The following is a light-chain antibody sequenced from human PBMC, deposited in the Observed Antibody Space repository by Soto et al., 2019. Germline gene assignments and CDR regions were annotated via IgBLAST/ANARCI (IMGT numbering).Light chain of an antibody. CDR3: MQAIQVPIT. V-gene: IGKV2D-29*01. CDR1: QSLLHSDGKTY. CDR2: EGF. Sequence: DVVMTQTPLSLSVTPEQSASISCNSGQSLLHSDGKTYLFWYLQRPGQPPQLLIYEGFKRFSGVPDRFSVRGSGTDFTLEVSRGEAEDSGVYYCMQAIQVPITFGQGTRLEIK. J-gene: IGKJ5*01.